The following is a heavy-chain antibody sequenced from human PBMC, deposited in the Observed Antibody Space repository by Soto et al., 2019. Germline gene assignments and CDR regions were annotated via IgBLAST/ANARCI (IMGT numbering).Heavy chain of an antibody. CDR3: ARDGQYRTDGFDI. J-gene: IGHJ3*02. D-gene: IGHD5-12*01. CDR2: LSRGGGST. CDR1: GFTYSSHG. Sequence: EAQLLESGGELIQPGGSLRLSCAASGFTYSSHGMSWVRQAPGKGLGWIAGLSRGGGSTYYADSVKGRFTISRDNSKNTLDFIMNSLRVEDTALYYCARDGQYRTDGFDIWGQGTMVTVSS. V-gene: IGHV3-23*01.